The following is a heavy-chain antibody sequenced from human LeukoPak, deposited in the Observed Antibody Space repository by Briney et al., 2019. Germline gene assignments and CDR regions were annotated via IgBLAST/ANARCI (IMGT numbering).Heavy chain of an antibody. J-gene: IGHJ3*02. Sequence: GGSLRLSCAASGFTFSSYSMNWVRQAPGKGLEWVSSISSSSSYIYYADSVKGRFTISRDNAKNSLYLQMNSLRAEDTAVYYCARVKEASAFDIWGQGTMVTASS. CDR2: ISSSSSYI. D-gene: IGHD5-12*01. CDR3: ARVKEASAFDI. V-gene: IGHV3-21*01. CDR1: GFTFSSYS.